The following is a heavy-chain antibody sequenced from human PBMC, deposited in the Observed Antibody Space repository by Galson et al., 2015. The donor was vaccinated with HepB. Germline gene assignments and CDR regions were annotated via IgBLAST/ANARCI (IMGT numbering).Heavy chain of an antibody. CDR2: IIPLFGTT. CDR1: GGTSSNYG. Sequence: SVKVSCKASGGTSSNYGINWVRQAPGQGLEWMGGIIPLFGTTNYAQKFQDRVTITADKSTSTVYMELSSLRSDDTALYYCARALRCLSENWFDPWGQGTLVTVSS. J-gene: IGHJ5*02. D-gene: IGHD3-10*02. V-gene: IGHV1-69*06. CDR3: ARALRCLSENWFDP.